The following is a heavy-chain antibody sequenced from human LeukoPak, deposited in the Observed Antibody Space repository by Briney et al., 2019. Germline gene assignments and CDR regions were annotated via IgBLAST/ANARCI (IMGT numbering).Heavy chain of an antibody. CDR2: INTNTGNP. V-gene: IGHV7-4-1*02. CDR1: GSTFTNHG. Sequence: ASVKVSCKVSGSTFTNHGISWVREAPGQGLEWMGWINTNTGNPTYAQGFTGRFVFSLDTSVSTAYLQISSLKAEDTAVYYCARVQEGSWGDYWGQGTLVTVSS. J-gene: IGHJ4*02. D-gene: IGHD6-13*01. CDR3: ARVQEGSWGDY.